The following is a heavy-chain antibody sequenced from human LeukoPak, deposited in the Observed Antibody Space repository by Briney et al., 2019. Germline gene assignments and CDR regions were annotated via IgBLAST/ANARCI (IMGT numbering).Heavy chain of an antibody. D-gene: IGHD4-23*01. CDR3: VRDRGYSTFDY. CDR2: MKEDGGEI. Sequence: GGSLRLSCAGSGFPFSNYWMAWVRQAPGKGLEWVANMKEDGGEINYVDSVKGRFTISRDNAKNSLDLQMNSLRVDDTAVYYCVRDRGYSTFDYWGQGTLVIVSS. CDR1: GFPFSNYW. J-gene: IGHJ4*02. V-gene: IGHV3-7*01.